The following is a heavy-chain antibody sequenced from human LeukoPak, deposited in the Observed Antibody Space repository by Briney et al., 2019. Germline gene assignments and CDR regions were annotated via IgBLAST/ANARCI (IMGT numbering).Heavy chain of an antibody. Sequence: EASVKVSCKASGGTFSSYAISWVRQAPGQGLEWMGGIIPIFGTANYAQKFQGRVTITADKSTSTAYMELSSLRSEDTAVYYCARCCSSTSCYYYYGMDVWGKGTTVTVSS. CDR2: IIPIFGTA. CDR1: GGTFSSYA. V-gene: IGHV1-69*06. D-gene: IGHD2-2*01. J-gene: IGHJ6*04. CDR3: ARCCSSTSCYYYYGMDV.